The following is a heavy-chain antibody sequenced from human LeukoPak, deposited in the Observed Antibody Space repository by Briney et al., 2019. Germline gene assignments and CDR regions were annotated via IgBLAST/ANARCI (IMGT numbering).Heavy chain of an antibody. V-gene: IGHV3-21*01. J-gene: IGHJ4*02. CDR3: ARRYGSGSSPGDFDY. Sequence: GGSLRLSCAAPGFTFSSYGMSWVRQAPGKGLEWVSAISSSSSYIYYADSVKGRFTISRDNAKNSLYLQMNSLRAEDTAVYYCARRYGSGSSPGDFDYWGQGTLVTVSS. D-gene: IGHD3-10*01. CDR1: GFTFSSYG. CDR2: ISSSSSYI.